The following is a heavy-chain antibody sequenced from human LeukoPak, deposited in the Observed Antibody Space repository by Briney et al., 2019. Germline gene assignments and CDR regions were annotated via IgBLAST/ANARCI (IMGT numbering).Heavy chain of an antibody. J-gene: IGHJ6*02. V-gene: IGHV3-74*01. D-gene: IGHD3-3*01. CDR2: INSDGSST. Sequence: GGSLRLSCAASGFTFSSYAMHWVRQAPGKGLVWVSRINSDGSSTSYADSVKGRFTISRDNAKNTLYLQMNSLRAEDTAVYYCARESVDDFWSGYYKYYYYGMDVWGQGTTVTVSS. CDR1: GFTFSSYA. CDR3: ARESVDDFWSGYYKYYYYGMDV.